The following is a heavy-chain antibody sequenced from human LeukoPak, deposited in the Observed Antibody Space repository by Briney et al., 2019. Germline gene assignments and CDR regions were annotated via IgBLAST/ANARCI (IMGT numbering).Heavy chain of an antibody. J-gene: IGHJ4*02. V-gene: IGHV4-39*07. Sequence: SETLSLTCTVSGGSISSGNYYWGWIRQPPGKGLEWIGSMYYSGSTYHNPSLKSRVTISVDTSKNQFSLKLNSVTAADTAVYYCARRVNDDSGSYSPYYFDYWGLGTLVTVSS. CDR3: ARRVNDDSGSYSPYYFDY. CDR2: MYYSGST. CDR1: GGSISSGNYY. D-gene: IGHD3-10*01.